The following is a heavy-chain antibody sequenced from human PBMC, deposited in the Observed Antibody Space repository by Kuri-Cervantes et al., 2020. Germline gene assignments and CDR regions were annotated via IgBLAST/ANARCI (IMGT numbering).Heavy chain of an antibody. CDR2: IYYSGST. V-gene: IGHV4-59*01. J-gene: IGHJ6*03. D-gene: IGHD1-1*01. CDR1: GGSISSYY. Sequence: SETLSLTCTVSGGSISSYYWSWIRQPPGKGLEWIGYIYYSGSTNYNPSLKSRVTISVDTSKNQFSLKLSSVTAADTAVYYCATRAYPDYYMDVWGKGTTVTDSS. CDR3: ATRAYPDYYMDV.